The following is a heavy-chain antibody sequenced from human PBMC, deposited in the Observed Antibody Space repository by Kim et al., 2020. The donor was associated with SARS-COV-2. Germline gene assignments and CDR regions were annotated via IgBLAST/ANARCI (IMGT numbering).Heavy chain of an antibody. CDR3: AHSPKPTERYSSSWPWFDP. CDR1: GFSLSTSGVG. CDR2: IYWDDDK. Sequence: SGPTLVNPTQTLTLTCTFSGFSLSTSGVGVGWIRQPPGKALEWLALIYWDDDKRYSPSLKSRLTITKDTSKNQVVLTMTNMDPVDTATYYCAHSPKPTERYSSSWPWFDPWGQGTLVTVSS. V-gene: IGHV2-5*02. D-gene: IGHD6-13*01. J-gene: IGHJ5*02.